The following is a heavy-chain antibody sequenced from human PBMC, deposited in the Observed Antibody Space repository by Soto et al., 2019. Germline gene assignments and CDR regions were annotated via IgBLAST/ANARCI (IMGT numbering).Heavy chain of an antibody. D-gene: IGHD2-2*01. V-gene: IGHV3-33*01. Sequence: PGGSLRLSCAASGFTFSSYGMHWVRQAPGKGLEWVAVIWYDGSNKYYADSVKGRFTISRDNSKNTLYLQMNSLRAEDTAVYYCARDVLYCSSTSCRPKYYYYYMDVWGKGTKVTVSS. CDR1: GFTFSSYG. J-gene: IGHJ6*03. CDR2: IWYDGSNK. CDR3: ARDVLYCSSTSCRPKYYYYYMDV.